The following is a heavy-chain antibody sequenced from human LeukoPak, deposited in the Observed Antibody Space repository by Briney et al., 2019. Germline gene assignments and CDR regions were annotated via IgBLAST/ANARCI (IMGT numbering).Heavy chain of an antibody. D-gene: IGHD3-22*01. CDR1: GYTFTSYW. CDR3: ARRHYYDSSGYADAFDI. Sequence: GESLKISCKGSGYTFTSYWIGWVRQMPGKGLEWMGIIYPADSDTRYSPSFQGQVTMSADKSISTAYLQWSSLKASDTAMYYCARRHYYDSSGYADAFDIWGQGTMVTVSS. CDR2: IYPADSDT. J-gene: IGHJ3*02. V-gene: IGHV5-51*01.